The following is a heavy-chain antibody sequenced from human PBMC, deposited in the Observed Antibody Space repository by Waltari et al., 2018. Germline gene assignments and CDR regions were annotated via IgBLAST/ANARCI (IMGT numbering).Heavy chain of an antibody. V-gene: IGHV5-51*03. D-gene: IGHD5-12*01. Sequence: EVQLVPSGAEVKKPGESLKISCKGSGYSFTSYWIVWVRQLPGKGLEWMGIIYPGDSDTRYSPSFQGQVTISADKSISTAYLQWSSLKASDTAMYYCARGGSGYDPLDAFDIWGQGTMVTVSS. CDR2: IYPGDSDT. CDR3: ARGGSGYDPLDAFDI. J-gene: IGHJ3*02. CDR1: GYSFTSYW.